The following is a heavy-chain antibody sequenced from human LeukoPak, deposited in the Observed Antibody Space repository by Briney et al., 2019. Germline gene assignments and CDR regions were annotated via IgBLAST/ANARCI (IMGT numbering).Heavy chain of an antibody. CDR3: ARCTTGRTFGSLREIKRSREIDY. CDR1: GFTFSSYA. V-gene: IGHV3-21*01. CDR2: ISSSSSNI. J-gene: IGHJ4*02. D-gene: IGHD1-1*01. Sequence: GGSLRLSCAASGFTFSSYAMSWVRQAPGKGLEWVSSISSSSSNIYYADSVKGRFTISRDNAKNSLYLQMNSLRVEDTAVYYCARCTTGRTFGSLREIKRSREIDYWGQGTLVTVSS.